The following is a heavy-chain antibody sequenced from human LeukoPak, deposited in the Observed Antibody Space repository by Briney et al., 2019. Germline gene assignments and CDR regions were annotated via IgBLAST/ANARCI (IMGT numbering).Heavy chain of an antibody. J-gene: IGHJ4*02. D-gene: IGHD2-21*02. Sequence: ASVKVSCKASGYTFTGYYMHWVRQAPGQGLEWMGWINPNSGGTNYAQKFQGRVTMTRDTSISTAYMELSRLRSDDTAVYYCARDAYCGGDCYSTFDYWGQGTLVTVSS. CDR3: ARDAYCGGDCYSTFDY. V-gene: IGHV1-2*02. CDR2: INPNSGGT. CDR1: GYTFTGYY.